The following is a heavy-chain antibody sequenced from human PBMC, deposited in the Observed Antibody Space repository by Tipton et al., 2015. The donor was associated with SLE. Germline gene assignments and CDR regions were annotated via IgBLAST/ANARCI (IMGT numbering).Heavy chain of an antibody. CDR1: GGSISSHY. D-gene: IGHD3-3*01. CDR2: IYYSGST. CDR3: ARDLFGATDPFDI. J-gene: IGHJ3*02. V-gene: IGHV4-59*11. Sequence: TLSLTCTVSGGSISSHYWSWIRQPPGKGLEWIGYIYYSGSTNYNPSLKSRVTISVDTSKNQFSLKLSSVTAADTAVYYCARDLFGATDPFDIWGQGTMVPVSS.